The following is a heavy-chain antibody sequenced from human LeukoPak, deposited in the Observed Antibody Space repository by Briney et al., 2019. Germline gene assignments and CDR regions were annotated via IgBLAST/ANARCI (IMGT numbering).Heavy chain of an antibody. CDR2: IGGGGVDT. D-gene: IGHD2-2*01. V-gene: IGHV3-23*01. J-gene: IGHJ4*02. CDR3: AKRGESCSSTNCLKYYFDY. CDR1: GFTFSSFA. Sequence: GGSLRLSCAASGFTFSSFAMSWVRQAPGKGLEWVSAIGGGGVDTYYADFVKGRFTISRDNSKNTLYLQMNSLRAEDTAVYYCAKRGESCSSTNCLKYYFDYWGQGTLVTVSS.